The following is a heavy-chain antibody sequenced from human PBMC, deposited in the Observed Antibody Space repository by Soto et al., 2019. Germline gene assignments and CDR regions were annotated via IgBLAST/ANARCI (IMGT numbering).Heavy chain of an antibody. D-gene: IGHD6-6*01. CDR2: ISADSGDT. CDR3: ARGGRYSSSSDLTY. J-gene: IGHJ4*02. V-gene: IGHV1-18*04. Sequence: QVQLVQSGPEVKKPGASVKVSCTPSGYTFTNYGVNWVRQAPGQGLEWMGWISADSGDTKYAQKCQGRVTMTTDTYTRTAYMELRRLRFDDSAVYYCARGGRYSSSSDLTYWGQGTLVTVAS. CDR1: GYTFTNYG.